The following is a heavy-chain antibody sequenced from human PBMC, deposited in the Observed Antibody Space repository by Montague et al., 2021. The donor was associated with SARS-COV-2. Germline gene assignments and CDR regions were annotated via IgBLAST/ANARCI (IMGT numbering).Heavy chain of an antibody. D-gene: IGHD5-12*01. CDR3: ARDASSGYFDAIAI. Sequence: SETRSLTCTVSGDSISDYYWSWIRQPPGKGLEWIGYIYWTGYTNNSPSLKSRVPLSVDTSKNQFYLTLSSVTAADTAIYYCARDASSGYFDAIAIWGQGTLVTVSS. J-gene: IGHJ3*02. CDR1: GDSISDYY. V-gene: IGHV4-59*01. CDR2: IYWTGYT.